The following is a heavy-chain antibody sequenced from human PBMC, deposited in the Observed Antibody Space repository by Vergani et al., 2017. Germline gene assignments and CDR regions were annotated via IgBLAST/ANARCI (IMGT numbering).Heavy chain of an antibody. V-gene: IGHV4-59*01. Sequence: QLQESGPGLVKPSETLSLTCTVSGGSISSYYWSWIRQPPGKGLEWIGYIYYSGSTNYNPSLKSRVTISVDTSKNQFSLKLSSVTAADTAVYYCARGGQYDAFDIWGQGTMVTVSS. J-gene: IGHJ3*02. CDR2: IYYSGST. D-gene: IGHD5-24*01. CDR1: GGSISSYY. CDR3: ARGGQYDAFDI.